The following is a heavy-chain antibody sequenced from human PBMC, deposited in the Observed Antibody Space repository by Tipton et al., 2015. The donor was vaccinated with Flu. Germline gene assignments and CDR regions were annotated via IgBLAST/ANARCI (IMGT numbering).Heavy chain of an antibody. D-gene: IGHD3-22*01. Sequence: TLSLTCTVSGGSISSRTDYWVWIRQPPGKRLEWIGSAFYRGSPTRNPSLKSRVTISVDMSNNQFSLRLSSVTAADTAVYYCARVSPRRVTAIVVVMLPEGYFDYWGQGTLAIVSS. J-gene: IGHJ4*02. CDR1: GGSISSRTDY. CDR2: AFYRGSP. V-gene: IGHV4-39*02. CDR3: ARVSPRRVTAIVVVMLPEGYFDY.